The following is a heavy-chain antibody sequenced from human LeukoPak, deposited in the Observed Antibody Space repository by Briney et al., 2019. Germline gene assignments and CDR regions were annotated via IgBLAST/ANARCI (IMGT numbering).Heavy chain of an antibody. V-gene: IGHV4-38-2*02. J-gene: IGHJ4*02. CDR3: ARANPQVVITN. CDR2: IYHSGST. D-gene: IGHD3-22*01. CDR1: GYSISSGYY. Sequence: SETLSLTCTVSGYSISSGYYWGWIRQPPGKGLEWIGSIYHSGSTYYNPSLKSRVTISVDTSKNQFSLKLSSVTAADTAVYYCARANPQVVITNWGQGTLVTVSS.